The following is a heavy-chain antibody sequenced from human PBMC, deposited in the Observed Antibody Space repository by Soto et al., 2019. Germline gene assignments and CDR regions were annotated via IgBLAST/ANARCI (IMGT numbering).Heavy chain of an antibody. CDR3: ARVDSSMVEGGEWGDP. D-gene: IGHD5-18*01. CDR2: FIPIFGTT. V-gene: IGHV1-69*12. CDR1: GGTFNRQA. J-gene: IGHJ5*02. Sequence: QVVQSGAEVKKPGSSVKVSCKASGGTFNRQAFSWVRQAPGQGLEWMGGFIPIFGTTDYSPKFQGRATMTAGGATSTDYMELSSLTSDDTAVDYCARVDSSMVEGGEWGDPWGQGTLVTVAS.